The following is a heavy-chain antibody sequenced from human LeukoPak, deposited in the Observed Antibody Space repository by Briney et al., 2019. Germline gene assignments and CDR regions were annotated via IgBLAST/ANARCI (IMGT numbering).Heavy chain of an antibody. D-gene: IGHD4-17*01. CDR2: IYNSETT. CDR1: GGSITGNY. V-gene: IGHV4-59*08. J-gene: IGHJ4*02. Sequence: SETLSLPCTVSGGSITGNYWSWSRQPPGKGLEWIGYIYNSETTNYNPSLKSRVTISIDTSKNQFSLKLSSVTAADTAVYYCARHDGDWGQGILVTVSS. CDR3: ARHDGD.